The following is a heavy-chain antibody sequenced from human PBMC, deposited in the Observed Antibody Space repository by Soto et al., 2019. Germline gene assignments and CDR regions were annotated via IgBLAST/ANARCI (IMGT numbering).Heavy chain of an antibody. CDR1: GGTFSSYS. J-gene: IGHJ6*02. CDR3: ARAVVLTFTRFYDMDV. V-gene: IGHV1-69*18. D-gene: IGHD3-9*01. CDR2: LHPMFGTT. Sequence: QVQLVQSGAEVKTPGSSVKVSCKASGGTFSSYSINWVRQAPGQGLEWMGRLHPMFGTTDYAQRFQGRVTFTADESTRTASMEVTNLTSEDTAVYYCARAVVLTFTRFYDMDVWGQGTTVTVSS.